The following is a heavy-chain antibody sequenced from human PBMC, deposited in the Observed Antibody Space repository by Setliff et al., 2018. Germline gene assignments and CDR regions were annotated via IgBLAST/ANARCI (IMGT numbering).Heavy chain of an antibody. V-gene: IGHV4-34*01. J-gene: IGHJ6*03. CDR2: IHHSGST. Sequence: SETLSLTCAVYGGSLSDYYWSWIRQPPGKGLEWIGEIHHSGSTNYNPSLKSRVTISVDTSKNQFSLKLSSVTAADTAVYYCARHKSNGSGSYPSLYMDVWGKGIMVTVSS. D-gene: IGHD3-10*01. CDR3: ARHKSNGSGSYPSLYMDV. CDR1: GGSLSDYY.